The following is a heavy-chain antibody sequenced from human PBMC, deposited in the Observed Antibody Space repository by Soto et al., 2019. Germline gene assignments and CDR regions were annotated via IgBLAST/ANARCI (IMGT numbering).Heavy chain of an antibody. D-gene: IGHD3-10*01. Sequence: SETLSLTCTVSGGSISSYHWSWIRQPPGKGLEWIGYIYYSGGTNYNPSLKSRVTISVDTSKNQFSLKLNSMTAADTAVYYCARHNYGSGSTYFDYWGQGTLVTVS. J-gene: IGHJ4*02. CDR1: GGSISSYH. CDR3: ARHNYGSGSTYFDY. CDR2: IYYSGGT. V-gene: IGHV4-59*08.